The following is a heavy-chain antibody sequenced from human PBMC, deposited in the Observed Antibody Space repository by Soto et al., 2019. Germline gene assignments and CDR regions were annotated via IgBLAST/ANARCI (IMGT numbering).Heavy chain of an antibody. CDR3: TRRDVSSGYAFDI. J-gene: IGHJ3*02. D-gene: IGHD6-19*01. V-gene: IGHV3-73*01. CDR1: GFTFSGSA. CDR2: IRSKANSYAT. Sequence: PGGSLRLSCAASGFTFSGSAMHWVRQASGKGLEWVGRIRSKANSYATAYAASVKGRFTISRDDSKNTAYLQMNSLKTEDTAVYYCTRRDVSSGYAFDIWGQGTMVTVSS.